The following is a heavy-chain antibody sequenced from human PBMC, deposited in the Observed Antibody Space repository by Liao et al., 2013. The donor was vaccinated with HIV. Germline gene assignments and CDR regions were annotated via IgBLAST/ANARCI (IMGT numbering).Heavy chain of an antibody. Sequence: QVQLQESGTGLLKPSETLSLTCTVSGASLSSHYWSWIRQTPGKGLDWMGYIYYSGTTNYNPTLKSRVTITIDTSKNQFSLKLTSVTPAETAIYYCASAPGGGPGPXLRDYY. J-gene: IGHJ6*03. CDR1: GASLSSHY. CDR2: IYYSGTT. D-gene: IGHD5-12*01. CDR3: ASAPGGGPGPXLRDYY. V-gene: IGHV4-59*08.